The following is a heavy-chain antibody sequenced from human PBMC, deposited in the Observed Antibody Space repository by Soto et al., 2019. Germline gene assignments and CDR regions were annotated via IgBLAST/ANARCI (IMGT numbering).Heavy chain of an antibody. CDR2: ISTSESIV. CDR1: RFSFSGSE. V-gene: IGHV3-48*03. J-gene: IGHJ6*02. Sequence: PCWSTRISCAASRFSFSGSEMNWVRQAPGQGLEWVSYISTSESIVSYADSVRGRFTISRDNAQNSLFLQMNSLRAEDTAVYYCARETLTLSGGDRSKVYYGLDVWGQGPTVTVSS. D-gene: IGHD3-3*01. CDR3: ARETLTLSGGDRSKVYYGLDV.